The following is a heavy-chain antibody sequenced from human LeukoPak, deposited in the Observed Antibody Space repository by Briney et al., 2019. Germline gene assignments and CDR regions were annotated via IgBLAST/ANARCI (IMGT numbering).Heavy chain of an antibody. J-gene: IGHJ6*02. V-gene: IGHV3-7*01. CDR2: IKQDGREK. D-gene: IGHD5-12*01. CDR1: GFTFSSYW. CDR3: PRVRHSGWGVGMDG. Sequence: TRGSLRLSCAVSGFTFSSYWMSWVRQAPGKGLEWVANIKQDGREKYYVDSVKGRFTISRDNAKNSLYLQMNSLRSEDTAVYYCPRVRHSGWGVGMDGWGQGTTVTVSS.